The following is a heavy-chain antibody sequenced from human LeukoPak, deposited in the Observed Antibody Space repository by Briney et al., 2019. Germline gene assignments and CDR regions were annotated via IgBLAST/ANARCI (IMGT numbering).Heavy chain of an antibody. CDR3: ASNTGTVFDY. J-gene: IGHJ4*02. D-gene: IGHD7-27*01. V-gene: IGHV4-59*01. CDR2: VYYSGST. Sequence: SETLSLTCTVSGDFITAYYWSWIRQPPGKVLEWIGYVYYSGSTEYNPSLRSRVTISLEMSKRQFSLNLTSVTAADTAVYYCASNTGTVFDYWGQGALVTVSS. CDR1: GDFITAYY.